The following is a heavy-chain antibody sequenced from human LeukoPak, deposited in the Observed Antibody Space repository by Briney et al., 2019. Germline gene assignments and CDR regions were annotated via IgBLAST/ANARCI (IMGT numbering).Heavy chain of an antibody. Sequence: GGSLRLSCAASGFTFSSYGMHWVRQAPGKGLEWVAFIRDAGSNKYYADSVKGRCTISRDNSKNTLNLQMNSLRAEDTAVYYCAREGPGFDLWGRGTLVTVSS. J-gene: IGHJ2*01. CDR2: IRDAGSNK. CDR3: AREGPGFDL. CDR1: GFTFSSYG. V-gene: IGHV3-30*02.